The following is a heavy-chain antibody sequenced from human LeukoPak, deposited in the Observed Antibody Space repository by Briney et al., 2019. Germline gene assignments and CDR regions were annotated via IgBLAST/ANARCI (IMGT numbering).Heavy chain of an antibody. Sequence: GGSLRLSCAASGFTFSSYGMHWVRQAPGKGLEWVAVISYDGSNRYYADSVKGRFSISRDNSKNTPYLQMNSLRPEDTAVFYCAKGGGGSYLRFDYWGQGTLVTVSS. J-gene: IGHJ4*02. V-gene: IGHV3-30*18. CDR3: AKGGGGSYLRFDY. D-gene: IGHD1-26*01. CDR2: ISYDGSNR. CDR1: GFTFSSYG.